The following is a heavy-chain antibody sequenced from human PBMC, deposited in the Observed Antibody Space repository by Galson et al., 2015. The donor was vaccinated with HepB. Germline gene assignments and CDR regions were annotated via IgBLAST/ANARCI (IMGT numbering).Heavy chain of an antibody. J-gene: IGHJ6*03. CDR1: GFIFSNYA. Sequence: SLRLSCAASGFIFSNYAIHWVRQAPGKGLEWVAHILYDGETKYYGDSVRGRFTISRDNSMLYLQMNSLRSEDTAVYFCAKDDSRTYMDVWGRGTTVIVSS. V-gene: IGHV3-30*18. CDR2: ILYDGETK. CDR3: AKDDSRTYMDV.